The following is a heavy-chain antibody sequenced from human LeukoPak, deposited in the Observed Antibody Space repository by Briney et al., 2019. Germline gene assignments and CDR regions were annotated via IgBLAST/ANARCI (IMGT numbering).Heavy chain of an antibody. D-gene: IGHD3-22*01. Sequence: SETLSLTCTVSGYSISSGFYWGCIRPPPGEGLGWIGSLYHSGSTYYSPSLKSRITISLDTSKNQFSLKLSSVTAADTAVYYCARDSFNYYDSSGYYGAFDIWGQGTMVTVSS. CDR3: ARDSFNYYDSSGYYGAFDI. V-gene: IGHV4-38-2*02. CDR1: GYSISSGFY. J-gene: IGHJ3*02. CDR2: LYHSGST.